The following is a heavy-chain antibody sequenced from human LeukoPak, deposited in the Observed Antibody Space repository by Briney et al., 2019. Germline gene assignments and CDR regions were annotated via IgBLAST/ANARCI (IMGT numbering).Heavy chain of an antibody. J-gene: IGHJ3*02. Sequence: GASVKVSCKASGYTFTSYGISWVRQAPGQGLEWMGWISAYNGNTNYAQKLQGRVTMTTDTSTTTAYMELRSLRSDDTAVYFCATAYDFWSGYYPNDAFDIWGQGTMVTVSS. CDR2: ISAYNGNT. V-gene: IGHV1-18*01. CDR3: ATAYDFWSGYYPNDAFDI. D-gene: IGHD3-3*01. CDR1: GYTFTSYG.